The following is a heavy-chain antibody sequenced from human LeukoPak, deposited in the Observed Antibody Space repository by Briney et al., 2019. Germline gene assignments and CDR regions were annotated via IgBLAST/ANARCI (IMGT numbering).Heavy chain of an antibody. CDR3: ARHGGGGNSF. Sequence: ASVTVSFKASGYTFTNYDINWVRQAPGQGLEWMAWISSYSGNTDYAQKFQGRVTMTTDTSTSTVYMELRSLTSDDTAVYYCARHGGGGNSFWGQGTLVTVSS. V-gene: IGHV1-18*01. J-gene: IGHJ4*02. CDR2: ISSYSGNT. D-gene: IGHD4-23*01. CDR1: GYTFTNYD.